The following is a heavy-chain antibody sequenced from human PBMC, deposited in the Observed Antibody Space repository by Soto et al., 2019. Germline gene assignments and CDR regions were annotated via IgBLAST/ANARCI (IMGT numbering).Heavy chain of an antibody. CDR3: AHTVSRYLLYH. D-gene: IGHD1-1*01. J-gene: IGHJ5*02. Sequence: QITLKESGPTLVKPTQTLTLTCTFSGFSLSTNGVGVGWIRQPPGKALEWLALIYWDDDKRYSPSLKSRLTITKDASKRQVVLTITNMDPVDTATYYCAHTVSRYLLYHWGQRTLVTVSS. V-gene: IGHV2-5*02. CDR1: GFSLSTNGVG. CDR2: IYWDDDK.